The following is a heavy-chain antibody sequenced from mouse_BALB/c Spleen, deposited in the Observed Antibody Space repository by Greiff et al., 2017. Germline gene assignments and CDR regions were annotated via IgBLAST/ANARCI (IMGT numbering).Heavy chain of an antibody. D-gene: IGHD1-2*01. J-gene: IGHJ4*01. V-gene: IGHV4-1*02. CDR1: GVDFSRYW. Sequence: EADGVDFSRYWMSWVRQAPGKGLEWIGEINPDSSTINYTPSLKDKFIISRDNAKNTLYLQMSKVRSEDTALYYCARPLLRLRAMDYWGQGTSVTVSS. CDR3: ARPLLRLRAMDY. CDR2: INPDSSTI.